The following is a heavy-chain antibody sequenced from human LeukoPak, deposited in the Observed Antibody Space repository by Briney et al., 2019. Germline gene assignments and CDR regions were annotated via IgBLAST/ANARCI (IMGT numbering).Heavy chain of an antibody. V-gene: IGHV4-38-2*02. CDR1: GYSISSGYY. Sequence: PSETLSLTCTVSGYSISSGYYWGWIRQPPGKGLEWIGSIYHSGSTYYNPSLKSRVTISVDTSKNQFSPKLSSVTAADTAVYYCARVLWFGELSPNWFDPWGQGTLVTVSS. D-gene: IGHD3-10*01. CDR2: IYHSGST. J-gene: IGHJ5*02. CDR3: ARVLWFGELSPNWFDP.